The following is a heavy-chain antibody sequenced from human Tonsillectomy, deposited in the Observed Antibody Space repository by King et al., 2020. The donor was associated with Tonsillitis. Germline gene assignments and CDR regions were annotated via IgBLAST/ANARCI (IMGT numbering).Heavy chain of an antibody. J-gene: IGHJ4*02. CDR2: IYYSGST. D-gene: IGHD6-13*01. V-gene: IGHV4-59*08. Sequence: QLQESGPGLVKPSETLSLTCTVSGGSISSYYWSWIRQPPGKGLEWIGYIYYSGSTNYNPSLKSRVTISVDTSKNQFSLKLSSVTAADTAVYYCARHHFGSSSWPGDFDYWGQGTLVTVSS. CDR1: GGSISSYY. CDR3: ARHHFGSSSWPGDFDY.